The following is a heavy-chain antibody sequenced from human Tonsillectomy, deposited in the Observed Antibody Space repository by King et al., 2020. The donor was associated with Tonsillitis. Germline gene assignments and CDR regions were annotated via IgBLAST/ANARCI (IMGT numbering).Heavy chain of an antibody. V-gene: IGHV2-26*01. CDR2: IVSNEEK. CDR3: TRIDAEYSTVFES. J-gene: IGHJ4*02. CDR1: GFSLSNPTVG. Sequence: TLKESGPVLVNPTETLTLTCTVSGFSLSNPTVGVSWIRQPPGKALEWLAHIVSNEEKSYSTSLKSRLTISKDTSKSQVVLTMANLDPVDTATYYCTRIDAEYSTVFESWGPGTLVTVSS. D-gene: IGHD4-11*01.